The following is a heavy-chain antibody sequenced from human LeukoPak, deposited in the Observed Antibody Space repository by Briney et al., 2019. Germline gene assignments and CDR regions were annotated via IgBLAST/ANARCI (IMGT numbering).Heavy chain of an antibody. CDR2: IYYTGST. CDR1: GGSIRNYY. Sequence: SETLSLTCTVSGGSIRNYYWIWIRQPPGKGLEWIGYIYYTGSTNYNPSLKSRLTISVDTSKNQFSLKLSSVTAADTAAYYCARDAGDSSGYYYWGQGTLVTVSS. CDR3: ARDAGDSSGYYY. J-gene: IGHJ4*02. D-gene: IGHD3-22*01. V-gene: IGHV4-59*01.